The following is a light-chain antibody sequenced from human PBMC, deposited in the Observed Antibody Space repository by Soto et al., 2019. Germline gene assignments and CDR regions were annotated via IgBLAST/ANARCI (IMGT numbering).Light chain of an antibody. Sequence: EIVLTQSPGTLSLSPGERATLSCRASQSVSSSYLAWYQQKPGQAPRLLIYGASSRATGIPDRFSGSGSGTDFTLTISRLEPEDFAVYYCQQYGSSPRGGGITFGQGTRLEIK. CDR2: GAS. CDR1: QSVSSSY. J-gene: IGKJ5*01. CDR3: QQYGSSPRGGGIT. V-gene: IGKV3-20*01.